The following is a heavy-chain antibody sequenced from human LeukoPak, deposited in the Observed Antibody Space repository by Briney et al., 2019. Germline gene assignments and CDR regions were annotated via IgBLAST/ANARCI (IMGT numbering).Heavy chain of an antibody. J-gene: IGHJ4*02. CDR2: ISSSSSSYI. V-gene: IGHV3-21*01. CDR3: QFNGEPDVDY. CDR1: GFTFSSYS. D-gene: IGHD3-10*01. Sequence: PGRSLRLSCAASGFTFSSYSMNWVRQAPGKELEWVSSISSSSSSYIYYADSVKGRFTISRDNAKNSLYLQMNSLRAEDTAVYYCQFNGEPDVDYWGQGTLVTVSS.